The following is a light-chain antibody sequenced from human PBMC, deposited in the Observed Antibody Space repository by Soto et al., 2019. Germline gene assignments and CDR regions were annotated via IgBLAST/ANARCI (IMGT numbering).Light chain of an antibody. V-gene: IGLV2-23*01. CDR2: EGS. Sequence: QSALTQPASVSGSLGQWVTISCTGTTGDVGSYNLVSWYQQHQGKAPKLMIYEGSKRPSGVSNRFSGSKSGNTASLTISGLQAEDEADYYCCSYAGSSTPYVFGTGTKLTVL. J-gene: IGLJ1*01. CDR1: TGDVGSYNL. CDR3: CSYAGSSTPYV.